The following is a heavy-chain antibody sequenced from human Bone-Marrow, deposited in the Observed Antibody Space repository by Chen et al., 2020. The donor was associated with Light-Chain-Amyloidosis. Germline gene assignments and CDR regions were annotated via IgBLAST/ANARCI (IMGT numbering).Heavy chain of an antibody. CDR1: GFNFSNYY. J-gene: IGHJ6*02. D-gene: IGHD3-10*01. V-gene: IGHV3-11*01. CDR3: ASTYGSGTTYYYYGMDV. Sequence: QVQLVESGGGLVKPGGSLRLSCAASGFNFSNYYMTWIRQAPGKGLEWVSYISYSGSVVYYADSVKGRFTISRDNAKNSLYLQMNSLRAEDTAVYYCASTYGSGTTYYYYGMDVWGQGTTVTVSS. CDR2: ISYSGSVV.